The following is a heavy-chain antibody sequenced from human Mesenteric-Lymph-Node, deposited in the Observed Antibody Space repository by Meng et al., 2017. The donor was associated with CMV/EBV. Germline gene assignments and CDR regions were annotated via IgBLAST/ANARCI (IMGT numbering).Heavy chain of an antibody. D-gene: IGHD4-17*01. CDR3: ARDPYGDYYFDY. CDR1: GFTFSSYS. Sequence: GESLKISCAASGFTFSSYSMNWVRQAPGKGLEWVPSISSSSSHIYYADSVKGRFTISRDNAKNSLYLQMNSLRAEDTAVYYCARDPYGDYYFDYWGQGTLVTVSS. CDR2: ISSSSSHI. J-gene: IGHJ4*02. V-gene: IGHV3-21*01.